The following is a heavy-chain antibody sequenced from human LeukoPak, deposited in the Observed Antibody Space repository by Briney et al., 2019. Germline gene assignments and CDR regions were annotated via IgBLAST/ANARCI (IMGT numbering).Heavy chain of an antibody. Sequence: ASVKVSCKASGYTFTGYYMHWVRQAPGQGLEWMGWISAYNGNTNYAQKLQGRVTMTTDTSASTAYMELSSLRSEDTAVYYCARDSLYGSGSYYFDYWGQGTLVTVSS. D-gene: IGHD3-10*01. CDR2: ISAYNGNT. CDR3: ARDSLYGSGSYYFDY. J-gene: IGHJ4*02. V-gene: IGHV1-18*04. CDR1: GYTFTGYY.